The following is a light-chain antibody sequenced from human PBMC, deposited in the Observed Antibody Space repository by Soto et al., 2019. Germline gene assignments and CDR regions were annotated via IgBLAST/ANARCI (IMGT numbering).Light chain of an antibody. CDR1: QSISVW. CDR2: KAS. Sequence: DIQMTQSPSTLSASVGDRVTITCRASQSISVWLAWYQQKAGKAPNLLIYKASKLESGVPSRFSGSGSETEFTLTISGLQPGDSATYYCQQYSTYTPRTFGQGTKVDIK. V-gene: IGKV1-5*03. CDR3: QQYSTYTPRT. J-gene: IGKJ1*01.